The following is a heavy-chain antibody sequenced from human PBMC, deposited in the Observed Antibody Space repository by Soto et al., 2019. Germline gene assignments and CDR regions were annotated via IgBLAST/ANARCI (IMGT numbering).Heavy chain of an antibody. CDR1: GYTFTIYH. V-gene: IGHV1-2*04. Sequence: ASVKVSCKASGYTFTIYHISWVRQAPGQGLEWIVWINPNSCGTNYAQKFQGWVTMTRDTSISTAYMELSRLRSDDTAVYYCARQAVAGYYYYYYMDVWGKGTTVTVSS. CDR3: ARQAVAGYYYYYYMDV. CDR2: INPNSCGT. J-gene: IGHJ6*03. D-gene: IGHD6-19*01.